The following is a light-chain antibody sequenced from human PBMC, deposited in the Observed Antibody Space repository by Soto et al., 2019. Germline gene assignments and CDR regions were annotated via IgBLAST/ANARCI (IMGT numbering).Light chain of an antibody. J-gene: IGLJ2*01. V-gene: IGLV2-14*03. CDR1: SSDVGGSNY. Sequence: QSALTQPASVSGSPGQSITISCSGTSSDVGGSNYVSLYQQHPGEAPKLMIYDVSYRPSGVSNRFSCSKSANTASLTISGLQAEDEADYFCSSYTSSAPGVLFGGGTKLTVL. CDR3: SSYTSSAPGVL. CDR2: DVS.